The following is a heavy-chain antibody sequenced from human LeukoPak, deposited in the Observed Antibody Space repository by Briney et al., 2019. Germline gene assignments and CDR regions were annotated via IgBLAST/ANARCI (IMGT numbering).Heavy chain of an antibody. D-gene: IGHD3-3*01. CDR1: GYSISSGYY. Sequence: SETLSLTCAVSGYSISSGYYWGWIRQPPGKGLEWIGSIYHSGSTYYNPSLKSRVTISVDTSKNQFSLKLSSVTAADTAVYYCARTPPGRFLEWLLDYWGQGTLVTVSS. J-gene: IGHJ4*02. V-gene: IGHV4-38-2*01. CDR2: IYHSGST. CDR3: ARTPPGRFLEWLLDY.